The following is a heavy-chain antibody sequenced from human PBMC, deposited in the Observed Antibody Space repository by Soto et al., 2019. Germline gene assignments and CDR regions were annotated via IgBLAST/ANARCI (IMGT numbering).Heavy chain of an antibody. CDR1: ALPFSRVS. CDR3: ARVAY. CDR2: ISSASSET. V-gene: IGHV3-21*01. J-gene: IGHJ4*02. Sequence: PXGSLRLSGEASALPFSRVSMNWVRQVPGKGLEWVASISSASSETWYADSVKGRFIISRENAQNSLFLQMNTLRPEDSAIYYCARVAYWGPGTQVTVSS.